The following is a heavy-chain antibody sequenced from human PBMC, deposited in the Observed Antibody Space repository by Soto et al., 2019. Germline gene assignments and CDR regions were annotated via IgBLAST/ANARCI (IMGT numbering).Heavy chain of an antibody. J-gene: IGHJ6*02. CDR2: IDPSDSYT. D-gene: IGHD6-19*01. V-gene: IGHV5-10-1*01. CDR3: ARLSPVAGTPTYYYYGMDV. Sequence: AGESLKISCKGSGYSFTSYWISWVRQMPGKGLEWMGRIDPSDSYTNYSPSFQGHVTISADKSISTAYLQWSSLKASDTAMYYCARLSPVAGTPTYYYYGMDVWGQGTTVTVSS. CDR1: GYSFTSYW.